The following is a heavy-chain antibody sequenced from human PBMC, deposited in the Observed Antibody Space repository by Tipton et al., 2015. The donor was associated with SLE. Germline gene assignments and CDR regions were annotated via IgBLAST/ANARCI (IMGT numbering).Heavy chain of an antibody. Sequence: TLSLTCTVSGGSISSSSYYWGWIRQPPGKGLEWIGSIYYSGSTYYNPSLKSRVTISVDTSKNQFSLKLSSVTAADTAVYYCAREGGSPHYGMDVWGQGTTVTVSS. CDR3: AREGGSPHYGMDV. V-gene: IGHV4-39*07. CDR2: IYYSGST. D-gene: IGHD1-26*01. CDR1: GGSISSSSYY. J-gene: IGHJ6*02.